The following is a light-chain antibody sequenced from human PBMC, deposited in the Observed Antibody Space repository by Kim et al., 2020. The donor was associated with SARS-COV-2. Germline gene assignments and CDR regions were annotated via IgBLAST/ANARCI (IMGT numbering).Light chain of an antibody. CDR2: RAS. CDR1: QTINSW. J-gene: IGKJ1*01. Sequence: AYVGDRVTITCRASQTINSWLAWYQQKPGKAPNLLISRASNLESGVPSRFSGSGSGTEFTLTISSLQPEDVATYYCLNYDGAPWTFGQGTKVDIK. CDR3: LNYDGAPWT. V-gene: IGKV1-5*03.